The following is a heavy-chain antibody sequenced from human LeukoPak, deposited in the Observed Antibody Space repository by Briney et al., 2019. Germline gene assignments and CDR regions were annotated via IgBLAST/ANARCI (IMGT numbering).Heavy chain of an antibody. V-gene: IGHV3-48*01. J-gene: IGHJ4*02. Sequence: GGSLRLSCAASGLTFSIYSMNWVRQAPGKGLEWISYINSGGGTTYYADSVKGRFTISRDNAKNSLYLQMNSPRAEDTAVYYCTKEVRFQIDYWGQGTLVTVSA. D-gene: IGHD3-3*01. CDR2: INSGGGTT. CDR1: GLTFSIYS. CDR3: TKEVRFQIDY.